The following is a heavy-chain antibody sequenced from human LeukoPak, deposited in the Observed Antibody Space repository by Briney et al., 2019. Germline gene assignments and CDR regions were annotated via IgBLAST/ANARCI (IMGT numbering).Heavy chain of an antibody. CDR3: VRDSGGKFDP. V-gene: IGHV3-7*01. CDR1: GCTFSSNW. Sequence: QTGGSLRLSCAASGCTFSSNWMTWVRQGPGKGLEWVATIKYDGSEKYYVDSVKGRFTISRDNAKNSLYLQMNSLRVEDTAVYYCVRDSGGKFDPWGQGTLVTVSS. CDR2: IKYDGSEK. J-gene: IGHJ5*02. D-gene: IGHD1-26*01.